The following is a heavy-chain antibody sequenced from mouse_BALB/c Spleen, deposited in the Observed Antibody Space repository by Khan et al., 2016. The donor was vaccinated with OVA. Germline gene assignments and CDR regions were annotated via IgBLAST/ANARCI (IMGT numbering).Heavy chain of an antibody. CDR1: GYSIASDYA. Sequence: QLEESGPGLVKPSQSLSLTCTVTGYSIASDYAWYWLRQFPGNQLELMGFISCSDYTNYNPSLKSRFSITRDTSKNQFFLQLNSVTSEDTARYYCARVYGGDFDYWGQGTTLTVS. D-gene: IGHD1-1*01. V-gene: IGHV3-2*02. CDR3: ARVYGGDFDY. J-gene: IGHJ2*01. CDR2: ISCSDYT.